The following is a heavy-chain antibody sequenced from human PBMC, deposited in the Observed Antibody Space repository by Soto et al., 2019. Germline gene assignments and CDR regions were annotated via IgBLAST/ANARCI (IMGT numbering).Heavy chain of an antibody. D-gene: IGHD3-9*01. V-gene: IGHV4-4*02. CDR2: IYHSGST. CDR1: GGSISSSNW. Sequence: SETLSLTCAVSGGSISSSNWWSWVRQPPGKGLEWIGEIYHSGSTNYNPSLKSRVTISVDKSKNHFSLKLSSVTAADTAVYYCARDRGTYYDIFAVENWFDPWGQGTLVTVSS. J-gene: IGHJ5*02. CDR3: ARDRGTYYDIFAVENWFDP.